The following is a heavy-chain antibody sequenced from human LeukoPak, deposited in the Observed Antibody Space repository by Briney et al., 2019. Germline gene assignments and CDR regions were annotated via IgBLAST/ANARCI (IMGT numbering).Heavy chain of an antibody. Sequence: PSETLSLTCTVSGGSIRTYYWNWLRQPAGKGLEWIGRIYTSGSTNYNAPLKSRVTLSLDTSKNQFSLKLTSVTAADTAVYYCARWITTQGTFDIWAQGTMVTVSS. V-gene: IGHV4-4*07. D-gene: IGHD1-1*01. CDR1: GGSIRTYY. CDR2: IYTSGST. CDR3: ARWITTQGTFDI. J-gene: IGHJ3*02.